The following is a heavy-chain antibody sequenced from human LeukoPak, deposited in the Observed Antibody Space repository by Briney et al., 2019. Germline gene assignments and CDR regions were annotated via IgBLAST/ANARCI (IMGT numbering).Heavy chain of an antibody. V-gene: IGHV1-69*05. CDR1: GGTFSSYA. CDR2: IIPIFGTA. J-gene: IGHJ4*02. CDR3: ARSGSGASSSVDY. Sequence: SVKASCKASGGTFSSYAISWVRQAPGQGLEWMGGIIPIFGTANYAQKFQGRVTITTDESTSTAYMELSGLRSEDTAVYYCARSGSGASSSVDYWGQGTLVTVSS. D-gene: IGHD6-6*01.